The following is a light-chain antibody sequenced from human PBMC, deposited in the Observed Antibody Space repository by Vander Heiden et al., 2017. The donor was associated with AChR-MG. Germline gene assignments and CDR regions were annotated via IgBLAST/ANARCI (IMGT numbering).Light chain of an antibody. V-gene: IGLV1-44*01. CDR2: TNN. Sequence: QSVLTQPPSASGPPGQRVTSSCSGSSSNIGSNPVNWYQQLPGTAPKLLIYTNNQRPSGVPDRFSGSKSGTSASLAISGLQSEDEAEYYCAAWDDSVKGVVFGGGTKLTVL. CDR3: AAWDDSVKGVV. J-gene: IGLJ2*01. CDR1: SSNIGSNP.